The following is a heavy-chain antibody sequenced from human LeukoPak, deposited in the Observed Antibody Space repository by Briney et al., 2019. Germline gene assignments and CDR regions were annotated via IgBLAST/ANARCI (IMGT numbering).Heavy chain of an antibody. CDR2: VAYDGSND. CDR3: ARTNVGLDY. V-gene: IGHV3-30-3*01. J-gene: IGHJ4*02. CDR1: GFNFNIYT. D-gene: IGHD2-15*01. Sequence: PGGSLRLSCAASGFNFNIYTMHWVRQAPGKGLEWVAVVAYDGSNDYYADSVRGRFTISRDNSKNTLYLQMNSLRAEDTAVYYCARTNVGLDYWGQGTLVIVSS.